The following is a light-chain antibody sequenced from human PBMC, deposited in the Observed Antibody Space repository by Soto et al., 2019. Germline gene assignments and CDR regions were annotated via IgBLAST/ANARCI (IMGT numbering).Light chain of an antibody. V-gene: IGKV1-39*01. CDR1: QSISSY. CDR3: QQYNSCFT. CDR2: VAS. Sequence: DVQMTQSPSSLSASVGDSITITCRASQSISSYLNWYQVKPGKAPKLLIYVASSLQSGVPSRFAGSGSGTDFTLTISSLQPEDFATYYCQQYNSCFTFGPGTKVDIK. J-gene: IGKJ3*01.